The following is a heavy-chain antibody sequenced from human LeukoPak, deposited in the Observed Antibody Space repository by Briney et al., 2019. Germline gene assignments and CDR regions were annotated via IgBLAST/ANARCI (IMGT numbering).Heavy chain of an antibody. D-gene: IGHD1-26*01. Sequence: GGSLRLSCAASGFTFSSYAMSWVRQAPGKGLEWVSAISGSGGSTYYADSVKGRFTISRDNSKNTLYPQMNSLRAEDTAVYYCAKRIVGATKGSFDYWGQGTLVTVSS. J-gene: IGHJ4*02. CDR1: GFTFSSYA. CDR3: AKRIVGATKGSFDY. V-gene: IGHV3-23*01. CDR2: ISGSGGST.